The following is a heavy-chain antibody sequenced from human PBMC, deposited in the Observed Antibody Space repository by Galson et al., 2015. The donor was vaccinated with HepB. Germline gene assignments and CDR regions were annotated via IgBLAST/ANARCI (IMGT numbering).Heavy chain of an antibody. CDR3: ARVLGRCSTTTCYPAY. CDR2: INTDTRNP. Sequence: QSGAEVKKPGTSVKVSCKASGYTFTSYAMSWVRQAPGQGLEWMGWINTDTRNPTYAQGFTGRFVFSLDTSVSTAYLQINSLQADDSAVYYCARVLGRCSTTTCYPAYWGQGTQVTVSS. CDR1: GYTFTSYA. J-gene: IGHJ4*02. D-gene: IGHD2-2*01. V-gene: IGHV7-4-1*02.